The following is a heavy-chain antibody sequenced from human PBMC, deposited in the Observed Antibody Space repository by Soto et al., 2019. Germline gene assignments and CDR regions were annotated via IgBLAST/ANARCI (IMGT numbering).Heavy chain of an antibody. CDR3: ARDRHIAEDAFDI. D-gene: IGHD6-13*01. J-gene: IGHJ3*02. CDR2: IYYSGST. CDR1: GGSISSYY. V-gene: IGHV4-59*01. Sequence: SETLSLTCTVSGGSISSYYWSWIRQPPGKGLEWIGYIYYSGSTNYNPSLKSRVTISVDTSKNQFSLKLSSVTAADTAVYYCARDRHIAEDAFDIWGQGTMVTVS.